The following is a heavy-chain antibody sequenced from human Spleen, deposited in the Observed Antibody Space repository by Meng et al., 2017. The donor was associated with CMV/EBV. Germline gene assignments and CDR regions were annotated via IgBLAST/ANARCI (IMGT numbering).Heavy chain of an antibody. V-gene: IGHV4-4*07. J-gene: IGHJ4*02. CDR2: IYTSGST. Sequence: ELLKTACPGLVKPSEPLSLTCTVSGGSISSYYWSWIRQPAGKGLEWIGRIYTSGSTNYNPSLKSRVAMSVDTSKNQFSLKLSSVTAADTAVYYCARDRGDYDFWSGYFDYWGQGTLVTVSS. CDR3: ARDRGDYDFWSGYFDY. CDR1: GGSISSYY. D-gene: IGHD3-3*01.